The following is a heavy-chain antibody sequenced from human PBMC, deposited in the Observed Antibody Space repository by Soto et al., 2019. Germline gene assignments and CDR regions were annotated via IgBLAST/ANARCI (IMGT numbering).Heavy chain of an antibody. CDR2: IGIAGDP. CDR3: ARGDGDYDLWSGKGYGMDV. J-gene: IGHJ6*02. CDR1: GFTFSAYD. V-gene: IGHV3-13*05. D-gene: IGHD3-3*01. Sequence: GVSLRLSCAASGFTFSAYDMHWVRQTPGKGLEWVSVIGIAGDPYYPGSVKGRFTISRENAKNSLYLQMNSLRAGDTAVYYCARGDGDYDLWSGKGYGMDVWGQGTTVTVSS.